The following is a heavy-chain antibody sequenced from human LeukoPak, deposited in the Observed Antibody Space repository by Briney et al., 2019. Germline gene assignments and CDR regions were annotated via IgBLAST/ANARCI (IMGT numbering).Heavy chain of an antibody. CDR3: ARWSGYALD. J-gene: IGHJ4*02. V-gene: IGHV4-59*01. Sequence: SEALSLTCTVSGGSISSYYWSWIRQPPGKGLEWIGYIYYSGSTNYNPSLKSRLTMSIDTSKNQFSLKLSSVTAADAAVYYCARWSGYALDWGQGTLVTVSS. D-gene: IGHD2-2*01. CDR1: GGSISSYY. CDR2: IYYSGST.